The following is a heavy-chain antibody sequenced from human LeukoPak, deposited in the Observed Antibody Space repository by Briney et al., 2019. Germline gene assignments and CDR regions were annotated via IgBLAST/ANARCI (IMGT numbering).Heavy chain of an antibody. Sequence: GASVKVSCKASGYTFTSYAMNWVRQAPGQGLEWMGWINTNTGNPTYAQGFTGRFVFSLDTSVSTAYLQISSLKAEDTAVYYCAREGGMVTVTYHYYYYMDVWGKGTTVTVSS. D-gene: IGHD4-11*01. CDR2: INTNTGNP. CDR1: GYTFTSYA. J-gene: IGHJ6*03. CDR3: AREGGMVTVTYHYYYYMDV. V-gene: IGHV7-4-1*02.